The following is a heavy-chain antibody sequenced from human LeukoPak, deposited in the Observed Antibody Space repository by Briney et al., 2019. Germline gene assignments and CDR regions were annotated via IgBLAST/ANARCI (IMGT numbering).Heavy chain of an antibody. CDR1: GISLSTSGVG. CDR2: IYWDDDK. D-gene: IGHD4-23*01. J-gene: IGHJ4*02. V-gene: IGHV2-5*02. CDR3: AHRNPNYGGAGFDY. Sequence: SGPTLVKPTQTLTLTCTVSGISLSTSGVGVGWIRQPPGKALEWLALIYWDDDKRYSPSLKSRLTITKDTSKNQVVLTMTNMDPVDTATYYCAHRNPNYGGAGFDYWGQGTLVTVSS.